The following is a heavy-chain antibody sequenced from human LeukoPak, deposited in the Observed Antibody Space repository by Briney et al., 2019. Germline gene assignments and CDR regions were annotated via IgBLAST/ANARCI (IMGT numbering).Heavy chain of an antibody. Sequence: SETLSLTCTVSGGSISSSYWCWIRQPPGKGLEWMGYVYYSGSTNYNPSLKSRVTISVDTSKNQFSLKLSSVTAADTAVYYCARGYYSSGYHRLYYYYGMDVWGQGTTVTVSS. CDR2: VYYSGST. CDR1: GGSISSSY. D-gene: IGHD3-22*01. CDR3: ARGYYSSGYHRLYYYYGMDV. J-gene: IGHJ6*02. V-gene: IGHV4-59*01.